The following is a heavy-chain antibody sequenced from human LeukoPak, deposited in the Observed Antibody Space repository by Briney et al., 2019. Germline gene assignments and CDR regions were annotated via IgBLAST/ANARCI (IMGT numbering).Heavy chain of an antibody. D-gene: IGHD1-26*01. Sequence: SETLSLTCAVSGYSISSGYYWGWIRPPPGKGLEWIGSIYHSGSTYYNPSLKSRVTISVDTSKNQFSLKLSSVTAADTAVYYCARDPESGGASDYWGQGTLVTVSS. V-gene: IGHV4-38-2*02. J-gene: IGHJ4*02. CDR3: ARDPESGGASDY. CDR1: GYSISSGYY. CDR2: IYHSGST.